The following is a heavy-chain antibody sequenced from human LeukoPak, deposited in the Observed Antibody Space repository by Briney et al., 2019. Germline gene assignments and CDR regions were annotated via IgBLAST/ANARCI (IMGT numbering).Heavy chain of an antibody. CDR1: GLTVSSNY. Sequence: GGALRLSCAASGLTVSSNYMTWVRHAPGKGLEWVSVLYSGGSTYYADSVKGRFTISRDNSKNTLYLQMNSLRAEDTAVYYCARASDPWLQLTWGQGTLVTVSS. CDR2: LYSGGST. D-gene: IGHD5-24*01. CDR3: ARASDPWLQLT. V-gene: IGHV3-53*01. J-gene: IGHJ5*02.